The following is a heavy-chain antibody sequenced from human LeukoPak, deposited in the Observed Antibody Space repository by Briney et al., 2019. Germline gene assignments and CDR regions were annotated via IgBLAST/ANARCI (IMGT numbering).Heavy chain of an antibody. V-gene: IGHV1-2*02. Sequence: ASVKVSCRASGNTFIDYYMHWVRQAPGQGLEWMGWINPYSGDTNYAQKFQGRVIMTSDTSISTVYMDLSRLRSDDTAVYYCARALPPSTGYYNGEAFDIWGQGTMVTGSS. D-gene: IGHD3-9*01. CDR1: GNTFIDYY. CDR3: ARALPPSTGYYNGEAFDI. CDR2: INPYSGDT. J-gene: IGHJ3*02.